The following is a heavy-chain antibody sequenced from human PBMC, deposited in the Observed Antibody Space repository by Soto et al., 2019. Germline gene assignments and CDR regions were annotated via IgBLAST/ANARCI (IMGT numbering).Heavy chain of an antibody. D-gene: IGHD1-26*01. CDR2: ISHDGSIT. CDR1: GFTFSSYA. Sequence: QVQLVDSGGGVVEPGRSLRLSCAASGFTFSSYAMHWVRQAPGKWLELVAVISHDGSITYYSDSVKGRFTMSRDNSNNTLFLQMSSLRSEDTAIYYCAKDEYWESHFYYFMDLWGRGTAVTVSS. J-gene: IGHJ6*03. CDR3: AKDEYWESHFYYFMDL. V-gene: IGHV3-30*15.